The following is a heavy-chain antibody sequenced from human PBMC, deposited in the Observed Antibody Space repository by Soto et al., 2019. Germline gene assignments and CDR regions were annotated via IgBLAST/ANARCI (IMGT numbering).Heavy chain of an antibody. Sequence: GGSLRLSCAASGFTFSSYAMSWVRQAPGKGLEWVSAISGSGGSTYYADSVKGRFTISRDNSKNTLYLQMNSLRAEDTAVYYCARGIKYGDYSRWFDPWGPGTLVTVSS. CDR2: ISGSGGST. V-gene: IGHV3-23*01. J-gene: IGHJ5*02. CDR1: GFTFSSYA. D-gene: IGHD4-17*01. CDR3: ARGIKYGDYSRWFDP.